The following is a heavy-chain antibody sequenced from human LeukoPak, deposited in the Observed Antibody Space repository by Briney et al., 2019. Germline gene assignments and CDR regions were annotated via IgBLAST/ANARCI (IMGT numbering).Heavy chain of an antibody. CDR2: ISGSGDKT. V-gene: IGHV3-23*01. J-gene: IGHJ6*03. CDR1: GFTFSDYA. Sequence: GGSLRLSCAASGFTFSDYAMSWVRQAPGGGLEWVSTISGSGDKTFHADSVKGRFTTSRDNSKNTLSLQMSSLRVEDSAVYFCAKDTSAWWYHRAYMNVWGTGTTVTVSS. CDR3: AKDTSAWWYHRAYMNV. D-gene: IGHD2-15*01.